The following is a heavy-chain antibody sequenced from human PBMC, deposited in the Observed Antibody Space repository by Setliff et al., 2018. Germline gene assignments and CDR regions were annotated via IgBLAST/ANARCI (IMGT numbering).Heavy chain of an antibody. V-gene: IGHV1-18*01. CDR3: TTSRAPRVVLAADFDL. Sequence: AASVKVSCKTSGFRFTSFGFSWVRQAPGQGLEWMGWISPYSGESNYAQKFQDRLSVTADTSSKTIYMELRSLTSDDTAVYFCTTSRAPRVVLAADFDLWGQGTLVTVSS. CDR1: GFRFTSFG. CDR2: ISPYSGES. J-gene: IGHJ4*02. D-gene: IGHD2-21*01.